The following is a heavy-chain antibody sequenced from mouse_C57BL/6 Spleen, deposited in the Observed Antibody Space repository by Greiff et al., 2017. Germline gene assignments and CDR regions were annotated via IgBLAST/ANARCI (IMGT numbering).Heavy chain of an antibody. CDR1: GYSFTSYY. D-gene: IGHD2-3*01. Sequence: QVQLQQSGPELVKPGASVKISCKASGYSFTSYYIPWVKQRPGQGLEWIGWIYPGSGNTKYNEKFKGKATLTADKASITAYMQLSSLTSEDSAVYYSASSDGYYRAMDYWGQGTSVTVSS. V-gene: IGHV1-66*01. J-gene: IGHJ4*01. CDR2: IYPGSGNT. CDR3: ASSDGYYRAMDY.